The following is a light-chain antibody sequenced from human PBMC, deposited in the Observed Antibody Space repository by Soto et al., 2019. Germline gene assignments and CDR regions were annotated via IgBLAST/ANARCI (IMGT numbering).Light chain of an antibody. Sequence: DIVLTQSPATLSLSPGERATLSCRASQSVSSYLAWYQQKPGQAPRLLIYDASNRATGIPARFSGSGSGTDFTLTISSLEPEDFAVYYCQQRKFGQGSMVDIK. J-gene: IGKJ1*01. V-gene: IGKV3-11*01. CDR1: QSVSSY. CDR2: DAS. CDR3: QQRK.